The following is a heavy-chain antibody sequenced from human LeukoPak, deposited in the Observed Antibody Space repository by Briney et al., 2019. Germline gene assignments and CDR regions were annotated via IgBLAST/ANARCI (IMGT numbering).Heavy chain of an antibody. V-gene: IGHV1-18*01. CDR2: ISAYNGNT. CDR1: GYTFTSYG. CDR3: ARAPDYYYDSSGPHFDY. D-gene: IGHD3-22*01. J-gene: IGHJ4*02. Sequence: ASVKVSCKASGYTFTSYGISWVRQAPGQGLEWMGWISAYNGNTNYAQKLQGRVTMTTDTSTSTAYMELRSLRSDDTAVYYCARAPDYYYDSSGPHFDYWGQGTLVTVSS.